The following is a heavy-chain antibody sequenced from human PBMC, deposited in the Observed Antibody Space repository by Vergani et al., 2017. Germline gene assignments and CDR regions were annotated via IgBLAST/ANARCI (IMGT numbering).Heavy chain of an antibody. CDR3: ARVMSNDYGDYGSFDY. CDR2: IYHSGST. J-gene: IGHJ4*02. V-gene: IGHV4-30-2*01. D-gene: IGHD4-17*01. CDR1: GGSISSGGYS. Sequence: QLQLQESGSGLVKPSQTLSLTCAVSGGSISSGGYSWSWIRQPPGKGLEWIGYIYHSGSTYYNPYLKSRVTISVDRSKNQFSLKLSSVTAADTAVYYCARVMSNDYGDYGSFDYWGQGTLVTVSS.